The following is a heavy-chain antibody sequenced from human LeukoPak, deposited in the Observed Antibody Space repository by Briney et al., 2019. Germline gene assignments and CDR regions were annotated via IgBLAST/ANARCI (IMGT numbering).Heavy chain of an antibody. CDR1: GLSISSYY. J-gene: IGHJ4*02. CDR3: ARDLRFGELSFDY. Sequence: PSETLSLTCTVSGLSISSYYWSWIRQPPGKGLEWIGYIYYSGSTNYNPSLKSRVTISVDTSKNQFSLKLSSVTAADTAVYYCARDLRFGELSFDYWGQGTLVTVSS. CDR2: IYYSGST. V-gene: IGHV4-59*12. D-gene: IGHD3-10*01.